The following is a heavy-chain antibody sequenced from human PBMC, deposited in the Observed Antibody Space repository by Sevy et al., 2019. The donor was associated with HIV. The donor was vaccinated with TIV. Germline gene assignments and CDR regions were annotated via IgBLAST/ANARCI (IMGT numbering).Heavy chain of an antibody. CDR2: VYYSGRA. Sequence: SETLSLTCTVSGDSNGGTTDYWAWFRQPPGMELEWSGSVYYSGRAHYNWSLKSRVTISIESSKNQFSLKLTSVTSADTAVYYGARPGDSGALRGGYQYAINLWGQGTTVTVSS. CDR3: ARPGDSGALRGGYQYAINL. J-gene: IGHJ6*02. D-gene: IGHD5-12*01. CDR1: GDSNGGTTDY. V-gene: IGHV4-39*01.